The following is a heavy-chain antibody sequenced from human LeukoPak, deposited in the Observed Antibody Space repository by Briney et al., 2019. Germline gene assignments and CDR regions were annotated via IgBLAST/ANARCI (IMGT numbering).Heavy chain of an antibody. CDR1: GYSFTSFG. Sequence: GASVKVSCKASGYSFTSFGISWVRQAPGQGLEWMGWISAYSGDTNFAQKFQGRVTMTTDTSTSTVYMELSSLRSEDTAVYYCARLRFDGDFDYWGQGTLVTVSS. J-gene: IGHJ4*02. V-gene: IGHV1-18*01. CDR3: ARLRFDGDFDY. CDR2: ISAYSGDT. D-gene: IGHD4-17*01.